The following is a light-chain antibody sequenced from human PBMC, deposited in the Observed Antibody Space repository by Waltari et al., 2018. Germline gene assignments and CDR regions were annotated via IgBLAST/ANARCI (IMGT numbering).Light chain of an antibody. Sequence: DIQMTQSPSSLSASVGDRVTITCQASQDISHYLSWFQHTPGKAPKLLVYDASNLETGVPSRFSGRGSWTDFSFTISSLQPEDIATYYCQQYDNFPYTFGQGTKLEIK. CDR3: QQYDNFPYT. CDR2: DAS. J-gene: IGKJ2*01. V-gene: IGKV1-33*01. CDR1: QDISHY.